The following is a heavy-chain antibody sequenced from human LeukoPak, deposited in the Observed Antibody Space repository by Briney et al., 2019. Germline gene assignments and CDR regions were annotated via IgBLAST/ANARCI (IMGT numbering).Heavy chain of an antibody. V-gene: IGHV3-7*01. D-gene: IGHD3-22*01. CDR3: AREFPYYYDSSGYLYYFDY. CDR2: IKQDGSEK. CDR1: GFTFSSYW. Sequence: GGSLRLSCAASGFTFSSYWMSWVRQAPGKGLEWVANIKQDGSEKYYVDSVKGRFTISRDNAKNSLYLQMNSLRAEDTAVYYCAREFPYYYDSSGYLYYFDYWGQGTLVTVSS. J-gene: IGHJ4*02.